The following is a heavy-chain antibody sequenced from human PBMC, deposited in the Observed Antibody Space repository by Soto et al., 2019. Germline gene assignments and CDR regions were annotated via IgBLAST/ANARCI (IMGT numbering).Heavy chain of an antibody. CDR1: GYTFTSYG. D-gene: IGHD6-13*01. V-gene: IGHV1-18*04. J-gene: IGHJ5*02. CDR2: ISAYNGNT. Sequence: ASVKVSYKASGYTFTSYGISWARQAPGQGLEWMGWISAYNGNTNYAQKLQGRVTMTTDTSTSTAYMELRSLRSDDTAVYYCARVAAAGKSGTNWFDPWGQGTLVTVSS. CDR3: ARVAAAGKSGTNWFDP.